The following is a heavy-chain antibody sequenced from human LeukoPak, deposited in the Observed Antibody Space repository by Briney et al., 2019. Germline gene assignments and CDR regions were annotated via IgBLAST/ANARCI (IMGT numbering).Heavy chain of an antibody. J-gene: IGHJ4*02. V-gene: IGHV3-7*01. CDR3: ASGDSSGYSRFFDY. Sequence: PGGSLRLSCAASGFTFSSYWMSWVRQAPGKGLEWVANIKQDGSEKYYVDSVKGRFTISRDNAKNSLYLQMNSLRAEDTAVYYCASGDSSGYSRFFDYWGQGTLVTVSS. D-gene: IGHD3-22*01. CDR1: GFTFSSYW. CDR2: IKQDGSEK.